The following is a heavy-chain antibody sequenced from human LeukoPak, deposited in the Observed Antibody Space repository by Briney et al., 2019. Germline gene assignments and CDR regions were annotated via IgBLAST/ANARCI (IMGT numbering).Heavy chain of an antibody. D-gene: IGHD3-3*01. CDR1: GFTFSTYS. CDR3: AKWGQNYDFWRFDY. CDR2: ISGSGGST. Sequence: PGGSLRLSCEASGFTFSTYSMNWVRQAPGKGLEWVSSISGSGGSTYYADSVKGRFSISRDNSKNTLDLQMTGLRAEDTALYYCAKWGQNYDFWRFDYWGQGTLVTVSS. J-gene: IGHJ4*02. V-gene: IGHV3-23*01.